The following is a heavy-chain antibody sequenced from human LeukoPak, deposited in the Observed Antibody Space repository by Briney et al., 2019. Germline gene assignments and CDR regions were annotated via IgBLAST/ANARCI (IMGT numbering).Heavy chain of an antibody. J-gene: IGHJ5*02. D-gene: IGHD6-6*01. V-gene: IGHV4-34*01. Sequence: SETLPLTCTVSGGSISSYYWSWIRQPPGKGLEWIGEINHSGSTNYNPSLKSRVTISVDTSKNQFSLKLSSVTAADTAVYYCARGGIAARPRDCRFDPWGQGTLVTVSS. CDR3: ARGGIAARPRDCRFDP. CDR1: GGSISSYY. CDR2: INHSGST.